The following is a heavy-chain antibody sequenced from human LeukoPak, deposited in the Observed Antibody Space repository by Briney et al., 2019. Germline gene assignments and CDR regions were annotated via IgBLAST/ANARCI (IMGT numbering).Heavy chain of an antibody. V-gene: IGHV3-74*01. J-gene: IGHJ4*02. D-gene: IGHD3-22*01. CDR1: GFTLSSYW. CDR3: ARGHHYYDSSAYYY. CDR2: INSDGSTT. Sequence: GGSLRLSCATSGFTLSSYWMHWVRQAPGKGLVWVSRINSDGSTTSYAASVKGRFTISRDTAKNTLYLQMNSLRAEDTAVYYCARGHHYYDSSAYYYWGQGTLVTVSS.